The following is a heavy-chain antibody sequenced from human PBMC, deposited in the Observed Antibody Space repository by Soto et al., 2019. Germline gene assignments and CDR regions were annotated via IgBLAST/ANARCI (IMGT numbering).Heavy chain of an antibody. J-gene: IGHJ4*02. CDR3: ARDPAPSLDSSRGNLIFDY. CDR1: GFTFSSYE. D-gene: IGHD6-13*01. CDR2: ISSSGSTI. Sequence: EVQLVESGGGLVQPGGSLRLSCAASGFTFSSYEMNWVRQAAGKGLEWVSYISSSGSTIYYADSVKGRFTISRDNAKNSLYLQMNSLRAEDTAVYYCARDPAPSLDSSRGNLIFDYWGQGTLVTVSS. V-gene: IGHV3-48*03.